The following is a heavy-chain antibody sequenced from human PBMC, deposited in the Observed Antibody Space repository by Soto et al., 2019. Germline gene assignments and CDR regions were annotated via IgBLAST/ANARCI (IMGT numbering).Heavy chain of an antibody. D-gene: IGHD3-10*01. J-gene: IGHJ5*02. CDR3: AAERGYL. CDR2: IVVGNGDT. V-gene: IGHV1-58*01. CDR1: GFTFTSSA. Sequence: QMQLVQSGPEVKKPGTSVKVSCKASGFTFTSSAVQWVRQARGQGLEWMGWIVVGNGDTKYAQKFQQRVTFTRDISTSTAYMEVSSLRSEATAVYYCAAERGYLWGQGTLVTVSS.